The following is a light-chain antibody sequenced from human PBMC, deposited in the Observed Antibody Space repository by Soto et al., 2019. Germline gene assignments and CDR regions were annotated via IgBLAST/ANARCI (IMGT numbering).Light chain of an antibody. CDR1: QTVSID. CDR2: GVS. Sequence: IMMTQSPDTLSVTPGERATLSCRASQTVSIDLAWYQQTPGQAPRRLIYGVSTRATGVPPTFSGSASGTEFTLTISSLQSEDFTVYYCQQYNKWPLTFGQGTKVDIK. CDR3: QQYNKWPLT. V-gene: IGKV3-15*01. J-gene: IGKJ1*01.